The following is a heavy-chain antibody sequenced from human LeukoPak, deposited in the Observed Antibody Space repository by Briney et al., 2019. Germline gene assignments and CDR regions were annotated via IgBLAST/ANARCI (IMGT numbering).Heavy chain of an antibody. Sequence: RGSLRLSWRASRITLGSYSMNWVRKAPGKGMEWISYISSSSTNIHYSDSVKGRFTVSRNNAENELYLQTNGLRAEDTAVYYCASSTGWGQGTLVIVSS. V-gene: IGHV3-48*01. CDR1: RITLGSYS. D-gene: IGHD3-10*01. J-gene: IGHJ4*02. CDR3: ASSTG. CDR2: ISSSSTNI.